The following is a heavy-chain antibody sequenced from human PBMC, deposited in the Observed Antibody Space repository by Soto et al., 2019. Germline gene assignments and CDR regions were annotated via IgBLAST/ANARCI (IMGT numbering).Heavy chain of an antibody. CDR2: ISYDGSNK. J-gene: IGHJ4*02. CDR1: GFTFSSYA. D-gene: IGHD2-21*02. CDR3: ARWVAYCGGDCYSY. V-gene: IGHV3-30*03. Sequence: GGSLRLSCAASGFTFSSYAMSWVRQAPGKGLEWVAVISYDGSNKYYADSVKGRFTISRDNSKNTLYLQMNSLRAEDTAVYYCARWVAYCGGDCYSYWGQGTLVTVSS.